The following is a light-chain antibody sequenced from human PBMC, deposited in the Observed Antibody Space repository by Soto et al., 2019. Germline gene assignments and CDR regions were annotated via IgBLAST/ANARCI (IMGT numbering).Light chain of an antibody. Sequence: DIQMTQSPSTLSASVGDRVTITCRASESISGWLAWYQQKPGEAPKLLIYDASTLESGVPSRFIGSGSQTQFTLTISSLQPEDFATYYCHQHYTYTWTFGQGTKVEI. J-gene: IGKJ1*01. CDR1: ESISGW. V-gene: IGKV1-5*01. CDR2: DAS. CDR3: HQHYTYTWT.